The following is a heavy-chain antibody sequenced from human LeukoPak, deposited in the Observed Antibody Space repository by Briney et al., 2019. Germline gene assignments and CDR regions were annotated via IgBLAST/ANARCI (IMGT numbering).Heavy chain of an antibody. V-gene: IGHV5-51*01. CDR3: ARHGISGSYPIDY. CDR2: IYPGDSDT. D-gene: IGHD1-26*01. J-gene: IGHJ4*02. Sequence: SGESLKISCKGSGYSFTSYWIGWVRQMPGKGLEWMGIIYPGDSDTRYRPSFQGQVTISADKSISTAYLQWSSLKASDTAMYYCARHGISGSYPIDYWGQGTLVTVSS. CDR1: GYSFTSYW.